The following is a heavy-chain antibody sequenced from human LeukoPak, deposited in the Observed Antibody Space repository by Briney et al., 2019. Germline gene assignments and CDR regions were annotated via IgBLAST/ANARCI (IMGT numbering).Heavy chain of an antibody. CDR2: IYYSGST. D-gene: IGHD6-19*01. CDR3: ARDASSGWYSYYFDY. V-gene: IGHV4-30-4*01. J-gene: IGHJ4*02. CDR1: GGSISSGDYY. Sequence: SQTLSLTCTVSGGSISSGDYYWSWIRQPPGKGLEWIGYIYYSGSTYYNPSLRSRVTISVDTSKNQFSLKLSSVAAADTAVYYCARDASSGWYSYYFDYWGQGTLVTVSS.